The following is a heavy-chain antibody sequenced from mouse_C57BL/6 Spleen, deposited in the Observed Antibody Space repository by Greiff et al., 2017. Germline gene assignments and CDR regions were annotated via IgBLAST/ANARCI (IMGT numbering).Heavy chain of an antibody. CDR1: GFTFSDYG. V-gene: IGHV5-17*01. CDR2: ISRDSSTL. Sequence: EVQLVESGGGLVKPGGSLKLSCAASGFTFSDYGMHWVRQAPEKGLEWVAYISRDSSTLSYADTVKGRFTISRANAKNSRILQMTSLRSEDTAIYYCERKGTLYAMDYWGQGTTVTVSS. CDR3: ERKGTLYAMDY. J-gene: IGHJ4*01. D-gene: IGHD2-14*01.